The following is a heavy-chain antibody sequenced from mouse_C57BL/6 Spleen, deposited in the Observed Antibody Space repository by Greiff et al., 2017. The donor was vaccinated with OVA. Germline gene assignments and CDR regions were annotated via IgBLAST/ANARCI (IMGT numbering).Heavy chain of an antibody. V-gene: IGHV6-6*01. CDR1: GFTFSDAW. CDR3: TLAPDWFAY. CDR2: IRNKANNPAT. Sequence: EVKVVESGGGLVQPGGSMKLSCAASGFTFSDAWMDWVRQSPEKGLEWVAEIRNKANNPATYYAESVKGRFTISRDDSKSSVYLQMNSLRAEDTGIYYCTLAPDWFAYWGQGTLVTVSA. J-gene: IGHJ3*01.